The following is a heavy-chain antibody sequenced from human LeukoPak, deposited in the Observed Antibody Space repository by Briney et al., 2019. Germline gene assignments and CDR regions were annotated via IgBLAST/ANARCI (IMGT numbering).Heavy chain of an antibody. CDR3: ARSPGFVDTNAGEWFDP. D-gene: IGHD3-10*01. CDR1: GGSFSGYY. J-gene: IGHJ5*02. Sequence: SETLSLTCAVYGGSFSGYYWSWIRQPPGKGLEWIGEINHSGSTNYNPSLKSRVTISVDTSKNQFSLKLSSVTAADTAVYYCARSPGFVDTNAGEWFDPWGQGAQIIVSS. CDR2: INHSGST. V-gene: IGHV4-34*01.